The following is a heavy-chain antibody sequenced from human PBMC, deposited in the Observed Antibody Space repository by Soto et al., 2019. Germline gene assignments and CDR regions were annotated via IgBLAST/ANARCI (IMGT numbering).Heavy chain of an antibody. CDR2: MNPNSGNT. V-gene: IGHV1-8*01. CDR1: GYTFTSYD. Sequence: QVQLVQSGAEVKKPGASVKVSCKASGYTFTSYDINWVRQATGQGLEWMGWMNPNSGNTGYAQKFQGRVTMTRNTSISTAYMELSRLRSEDTAVYYCARVTTRWGGHWFGYWGQGTLVTVSS. D-gene: IGHD4-4*01. CDR3: ARVTTRWGGHWFGY. J-gene: IGHJ4*02.